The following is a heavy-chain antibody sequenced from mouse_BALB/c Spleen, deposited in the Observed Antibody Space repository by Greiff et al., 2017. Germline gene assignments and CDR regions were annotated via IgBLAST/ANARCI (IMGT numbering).Heavy chain of an antibody. CDR3: ARRENLNYFDY. Sequence: VQLQQSGPELVKPGASVKISCKASGYSFTGYYMHWVKQSHVKSLEWIGRINPYNGATSYNQNFKDKASLTVDKSSSTAYMELHSLTSEDSAVYYCARRENLNYFDYWGQGTTLTVSS. J-gene: IGHJ2*01. V-gene: IGHV1-31*01. CDR2: INPYNGAT. CDR1: GYSFTGYY.